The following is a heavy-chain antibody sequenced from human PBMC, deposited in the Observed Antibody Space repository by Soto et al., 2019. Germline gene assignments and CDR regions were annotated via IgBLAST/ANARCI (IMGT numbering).Heavy chain of an antibody. V-gene: IGHV1-46*01. J-gene: IGHJ3*02. Sequence: GASVKVSCKASGYTFTSYYMHWVRQAPGQGLEWMGIINPSGGSTSCAQKFQGRVTMTRDTSTGTVYMELSSLRSEDTAVYYCARGWNYDSRDDAFDIWGQGTMVTVSS. D-gene: IGHD3-22*01. CDR2: INPSGGST. CDR1: GYTFTSYY. CDR3: ARGWNYDSRDDAFDI.